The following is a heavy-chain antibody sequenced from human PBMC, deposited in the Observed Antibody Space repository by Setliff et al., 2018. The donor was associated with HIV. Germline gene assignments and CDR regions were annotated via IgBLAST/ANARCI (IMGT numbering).Heavy chain of an antibody. D-gene: IGHD4-17*01. Sequence: GGSLRLSCAASGFTFSSYSMNWVRQAPGKGLEWVSSISTSGSTIYYADSVKGRFTISRDNGKKSLYLQMDSLRDEDTAVYYCAREKFENGDYEFVSTFDSWGQGTLVTVS. V-gene: IGHV3-48*02. CDR3: AREKFENGDYEFVSTFDS. CDR2: ISTSGSTI. J-gene: IGHJ4*02. CDR1: GFTFSSYS.